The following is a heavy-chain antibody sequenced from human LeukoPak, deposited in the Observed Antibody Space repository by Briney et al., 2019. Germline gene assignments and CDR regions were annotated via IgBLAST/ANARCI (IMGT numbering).Heavy chain of an antibody. V-gene: IGHV4-31*03. J-gene: IGHJ4*02. Sequence: PSQTLSLTCTVSGGSIRSGDYYWSWIRQHPGEGLEWIGYIYYSGSTYYNPSLKSRLTISVDTSKNQFSLKLSSVTAADTAVYYCARDFSAYGHFDYWGQGTLVTVFS. D-gene: IGHD5-12*01. CDR3: ARDFSAYGHFDY. CDR2: IYYSGST. CDR1: GGSIRSGDYY.